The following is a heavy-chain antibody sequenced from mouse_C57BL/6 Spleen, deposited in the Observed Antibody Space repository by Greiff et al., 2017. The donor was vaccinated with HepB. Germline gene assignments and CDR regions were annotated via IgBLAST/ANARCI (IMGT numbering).Heavy chain of an antibody. CDR1: GFTFTDYY. CDR2: IRNKANGYTT. Sequence: DVKLVESGGGLVQPGGSLSLSCAASGFTFTDYYMSWVRQPPGKALEWLGFIRNKANGYTTEYSASVKGRFTISRDNSQSILYLQMNALRAEDSATYYCARSPHYYGSSYYFDVWGTGTTVTVSS. J-gene: IGHJ1*03. CDR3: ARSPHYYGSSYYFDV. V-gene: IGHV7-3*01. D-gene: IGHD1-1*01.